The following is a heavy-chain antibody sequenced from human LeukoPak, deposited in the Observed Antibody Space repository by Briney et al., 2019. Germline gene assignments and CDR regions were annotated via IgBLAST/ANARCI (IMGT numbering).Heavy chain of an antibody. V-gene: IGHV4-30-4*07. CDR3: ARGRGYSYGYGAMSDAFDI. Sequence: PSETLSLTCAVSGGSISSGGYSWSWIRQPPGKGLEWIGYIYYSGSTYYTPSLKSRVTISVDTSKNQFSLKLSSVTAADTAVYYCARGRGYSYGYGAMSDAFDIWGQGTMVTVSS. D-gene: IGHD5-18*01. J-gene: IGHJ3*02. CDR2: IYYSGST. CDR1: GGSISSGGYS.